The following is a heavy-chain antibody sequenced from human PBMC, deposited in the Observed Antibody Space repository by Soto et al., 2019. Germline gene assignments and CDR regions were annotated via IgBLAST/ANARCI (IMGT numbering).Heavy chain of an antibody. CDR3: ARDRGVVYGAYVNGMDV. J-gene: IGHJ6*02. D-gene: IGHD4-17*01. Sequence: VQLVQSGAEVKKPGASVKVSCKASGYTFFSYGFSWVRQAPGRGLEWMGWISGYNGNANYAQKFLGRVTMTTDTSTSTAYMDLRSLRSDDSAEYYCARDRGVVYGAYVNGMDVWGQGTTVTVSS. CDR1: GYTFFSYG. V-gene: IGHV1-18*01. CDR2: ISGYNGNA.